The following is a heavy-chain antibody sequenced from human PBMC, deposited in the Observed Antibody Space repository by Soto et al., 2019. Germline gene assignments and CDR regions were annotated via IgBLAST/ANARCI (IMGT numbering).Heavy chain of an antibody. CDR1: GYTFTSYY. Sequence: ASVKVSCKASGYTFTSYYMHWVRQAPGQGLEWMGIINPSGGSTSYAQKFQGRVTTTRDTSTSTVYMELSSLRSEDTAVYYCARGELGYYYDSSGYYLAYWGQGTLVTVSS. CDR2: INPSGGST. D-gene: IGHD3-22*01. J-gene: IGHJ4*02. CDR3: ARGELGYYYDSSGYYLAY. V-gene: IGHV1-46*01.